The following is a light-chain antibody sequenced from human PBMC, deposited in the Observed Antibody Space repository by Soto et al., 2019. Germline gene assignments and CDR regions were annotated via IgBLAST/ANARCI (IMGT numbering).Light chain of an antibody. J-gene: IGLJ2*01. CDR2: EGS. V-gene: IGLV2-23*01. CDR3: CSYAGSSTSVV. Sequence: QSVLTQLASVSGAPGQSITISCTGTSSDVGSYNLVSWYQQHQGKAPKLMIYEGSKRPSGVSNRCSGSKSGNTASLTISGLQAEDEADYYCCSYAGSSTSVVFGGGTKVTVL. CDR1: SSDVGSYNL.